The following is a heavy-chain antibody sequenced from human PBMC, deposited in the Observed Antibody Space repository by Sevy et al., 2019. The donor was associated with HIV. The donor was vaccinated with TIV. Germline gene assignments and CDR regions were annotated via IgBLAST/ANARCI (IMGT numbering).Heavy chain of an antibody. V-gene: IGHV3-30*18. Sequence: GGSLRLSCAASGIIFTTSGMNWVRQAPGKGLEWVAVITYDGRNKFYGDSVKGRFTISRDNSKNILLLQMNSLRAEDTAVYYCAKDFTGYNGMDVWGQGTMVTVSS. J-gene: IGHJ6*02. D-gene: IGHD3-9*01. CDR3: AKDFTGYNGMDV. CDR2: ITYDGRNK. CDR1: GIIFTTSG.